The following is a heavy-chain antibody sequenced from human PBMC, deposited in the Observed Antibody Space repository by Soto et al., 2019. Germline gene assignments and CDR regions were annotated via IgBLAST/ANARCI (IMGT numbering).Heavy chain of an antibody. D-gene: IGHD3-10*01. CDR3: ATYYGSGKGSPHYVDY. Sequence: QVQLQESGPGLVNPSQTLSLTCTVSGGSISSGGYYWSWIRQHPGKGLEWIGYIYYSGSAYYSPSLKSRVSISVDMSKNQFSLKLSSVTAADTAVYYCATYYGSGKGSPHYVDYWGQGARVTVSP. CDR2: IYYSGSA. J-gene: IGHJ4*02. CDR1: GGSISSGGYY. V-gene: IGHV4-31*03.